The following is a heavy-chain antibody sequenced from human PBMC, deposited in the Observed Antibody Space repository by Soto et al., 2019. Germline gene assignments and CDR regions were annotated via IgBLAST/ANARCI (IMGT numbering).Heavy chain of an antibody. CDR2: TNEDGSII. CDR3: TRVIVGRAEY. CDR1: GFSFSSYW. D-gene: IGHD3-16*02. J-gene: IGHJ4*02. Sequence: GGSLRLSCAASGFSFSSYWMHWVRQAPGKGLVWVSRTNEDGSIINYADSVKGRFTISRDNAKNTLYLEMNSLRVEDTAVYYCTRVIVGRAEYWGPGTLVTVSS. V-gene: IGHV3-74*01.